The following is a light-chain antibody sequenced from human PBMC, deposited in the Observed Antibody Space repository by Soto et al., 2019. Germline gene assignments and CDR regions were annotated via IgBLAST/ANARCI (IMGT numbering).Light chain of an antibody. J-gene: IGLJ3*02. V-gene: IGLV1-40*01. CDR3: QSYDSSLSGWV. CDR1: SSNIGAGYD. CDR2: GNS. Sequence: QYVLTQPPSVSGAPGQRVTMSCTGSSSNIGAGYDVHWYQQLPGTAPKLLIYGNSNRPSGVPDRFSGSKSGTSASLAITVLQAEDEADYYCQSYDSSLSGWVFGGGTKLTVL.